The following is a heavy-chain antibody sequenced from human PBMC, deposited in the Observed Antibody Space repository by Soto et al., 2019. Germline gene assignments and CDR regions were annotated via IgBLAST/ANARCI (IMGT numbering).Heavy chain of an antibody. Sequence: SETLSLTCTVSGGSISSYYWSWIRQPPGKGLEWIGYIYYSGSTNYNPSLKSRVTISVDASKNQFSLKLSSVTAADTAVYYCASLAGDHDYWGQGTLVTVSS. CDR2: IYYSGST. V-gene: IGHV4-59*01. CDR1: GGSISSYY. CDR3: ASLAGDHDY. D-gene: IGHD2-21*02. J-gene: IGHJ4*02.